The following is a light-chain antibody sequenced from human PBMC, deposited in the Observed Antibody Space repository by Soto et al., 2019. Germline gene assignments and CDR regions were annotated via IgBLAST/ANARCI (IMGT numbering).Light chain of an antibody. J-gene: IGLJ3*02. CDR3: ESWDTNTRV. CDR2: VEGSGDY. V-gene: IGLV4-60*03. CDR1: SRHSFYD. Sequence: PVLTQPSYASASLGSSVSLTCTLSSRHSFYDIAWHQQRPGTAPRYLMKVEGSGDYDKGSGIPERFSGSSSGADRYLTISNLRSEDEGDFYCESWDTNTRVFGGGTKLAVL.